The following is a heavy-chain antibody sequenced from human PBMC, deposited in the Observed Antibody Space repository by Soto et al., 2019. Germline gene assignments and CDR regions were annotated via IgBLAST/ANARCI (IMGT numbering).Heavy chain of an antibody. CDR1: GGSISSSSYY. CDR2: IYYSGST. D-gene: IGHD6-19*01. J-gene: IGHJ4*02. V-gene: IGHV4-39*01. CDR3: ARHGSIAVAAPNY. Sequence: QLQLQESGPGLVKPSETLSLTCTVSGGSISSSSYYWGWIRQPPGKGLEWIGSIYYSGSTYYNPSLKSRVTISVDTSKNQFSLKLSSVTAADTAVYYCARHGSIAVAAPNYWGQGTLVTVSS.